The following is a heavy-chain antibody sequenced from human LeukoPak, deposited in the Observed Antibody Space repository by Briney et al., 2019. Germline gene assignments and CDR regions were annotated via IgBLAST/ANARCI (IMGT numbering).Heavy chain of an antibody. J-gene: IGHJ4*02. V-gene: IGHV1-2*02. D-gene: IGHD6-6*01. Sequence: ASVKVSCKASGYTFTGYYMHWVRQAPGQGLEWMGWINPNSGGTNYAQKFQGRVTMTRDTSISTAYMVLSRLRSDDTAVYYCARVRYEYSSSFSYFDYWGQGTLVTVSS. CDR2: INPNSGGT. CDR1: GYTFTGYY. CDR3: ARVRYEYSSSFSYFDY.